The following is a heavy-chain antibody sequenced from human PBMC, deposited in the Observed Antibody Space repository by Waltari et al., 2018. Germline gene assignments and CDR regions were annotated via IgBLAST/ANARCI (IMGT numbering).Heavy chain of an antibody. J-gene: IGHJ1*01. Sequence: EVQLVETGGGLIQPGGSLRLSCAASGFTVSSNYRSWVRQAPGKGLEWVSVIYSGGSTYYADSVKGRFTISRDNSKNTLYLQMNSLRAEDTAVYYCAREGLQVRGVRGGFQHWGQGTLVTVSS. CDR1: GFTVSSNY. CDR2: IYSGGST. V-gene: IGHV3-53*02. D-gene: IGHD3-10*01. CDR3: AREGLQVRGVRGGFQH.